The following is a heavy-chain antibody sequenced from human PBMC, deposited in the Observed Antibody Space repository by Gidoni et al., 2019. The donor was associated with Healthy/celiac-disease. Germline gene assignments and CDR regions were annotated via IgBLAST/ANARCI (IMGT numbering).Heavy chain of an antibody. CDR1: GFTLSSYS. J-gene: IGHJ4*02. D-gene: IGHD1-26*01. CDR2: SSSSSSYI. V-gene: IGHV3-21*01. Sequence: EVQLVVSGGGLVKPGGSLRLSCAASGFTLSSYSMNWVRQAPGKGLEWVSSSSSSSSYIYYADSGKGRFTIAIDNAKNSLYRKMNSLRAEDTAVYYCARDGEWELLYYFDYWGQGTLVTVSA. CDR3: ARDGEWELLYYFDY.